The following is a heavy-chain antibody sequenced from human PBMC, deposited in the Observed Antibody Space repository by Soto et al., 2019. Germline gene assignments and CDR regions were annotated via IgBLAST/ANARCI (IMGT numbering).Heavy chain of an antibody. J-gene: IGHJ4*02. D-gene: IGHD6-13*01. CDR1: GYSFTSNG. CDR3: AXDEGSSWVLYYFDY. CDR2: ITGYNGNT. V-gene: IGHV1-18*01. Sequence: QGHLVQSGAEVKKPGASVKVSCKTSGYSFTSNGISWVRQAPGQGLEWMGWITGYNGNTKYAQKFQGRVTMTTDPSTSXXXXXXXXXRSDXTAXXXXAXDEGSSWVLYYFDYWGQGTLVT.